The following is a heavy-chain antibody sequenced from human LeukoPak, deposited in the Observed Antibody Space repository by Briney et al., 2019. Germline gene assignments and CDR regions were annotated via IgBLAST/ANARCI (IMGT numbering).Heavy chain of an antibody. D-gene: IGHD3-22*01. CDR3: ARHPPYYYDSSGYSS. J-gene: IGHJ5*02. CDR2: IYYSGST. CDR1: GGSISSSSYY. Sequence: SETLSLTGTVSGGSISSSSYYWGWIRQPPGKGLEWIGSIYYSGSTYYNPSLKSRVTISVDTSKNQFSLKLSSVTAADTAVYYCARHPPYYYDSSGYSSWGQGTLVTVSS. V-gene: IGHV4-39*01.